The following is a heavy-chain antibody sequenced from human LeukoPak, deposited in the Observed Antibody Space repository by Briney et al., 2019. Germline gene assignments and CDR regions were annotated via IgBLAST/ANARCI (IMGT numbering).Heavy chain of an antibody. D-gene: IGHD3-22*01. CDR1: GYTLTELS. CDR2: FDPEDGET. Sequence: ASVKVSCKVSGYTLTELSMHWVRQAPGKGLEWMGGFDPEDGETIYAQKFQGRVTMTEDTSTDTAYMELSSLRSEDTAVYYCATSTPYYDSSGYGYWGQGTLVTVSS. CDR3: ATSTPYYDSSGYGY. J-gene: IGHJ4*02. V-gene: IGHV1-24*01.